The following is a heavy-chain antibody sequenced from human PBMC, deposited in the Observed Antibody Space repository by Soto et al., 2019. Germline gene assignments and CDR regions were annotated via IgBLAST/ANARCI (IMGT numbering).Heavy chain of an antibody. V-gene: IGHV1-46*01. CDR2: INPSGGST. J-gene: IGHJ4*02. CDR3: ARDGLYGDYGHY. D-gene: IGHD4-17*01. Sequence: ASVKVSCKASGYTFTSYYMHWVRQAPGQGLEWMGIINPSGGSTSYAQKYQGRVNMTRDTSTSTVYMELSSLRSEDKAVYYCARDGLYGDYGHYWGQGTLVTVSS. CDR1: GYTFTSYY.